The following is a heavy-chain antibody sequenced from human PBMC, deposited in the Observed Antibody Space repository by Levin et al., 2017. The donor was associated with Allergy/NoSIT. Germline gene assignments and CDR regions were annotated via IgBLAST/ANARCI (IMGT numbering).Heavy chain of an antibody. CDR2: IDWDYDK. J-gene: IGHJ4*02. CDR1: GFSLSTSGMS. Sequence: ESGPTLVKPTQTLTLTCTFSGFSLSTSGMSVSWIRQPPGKALEWLARIDWDYDKYYSTSLNTRLTISEDSSKNQVVLTLTNMDPVDPATYYCARMPIAAGGKYFEYWGQGTLVTV. CDR3: ARMPIAAGGKYFEY. V-gene: IGHV2-70*11. D-gene: IGHD6-13*01.